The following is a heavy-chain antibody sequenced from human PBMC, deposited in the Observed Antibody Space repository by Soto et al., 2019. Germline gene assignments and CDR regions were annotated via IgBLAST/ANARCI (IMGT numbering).Heavy chain of an antibody. V-gene: IGHV1-2*02. CDR3: ARRQSIAVAGSLFNAFDI. Sequence: XSVKGSCEASGYTFTGYYMHWVRQAPVQGLEWMGWINPNSGGTNYAQKFQGRVTMTRDTSISTAYMELSRLRSDDTAVYYCARRQSIAVAGSLFNAFDIWGQGTMVTVSS. CDR1: GYTFTGYY. CDR2: INPNSGGT. D-gene: IGHD6-19*01. J-gene: IGHJ3*02.